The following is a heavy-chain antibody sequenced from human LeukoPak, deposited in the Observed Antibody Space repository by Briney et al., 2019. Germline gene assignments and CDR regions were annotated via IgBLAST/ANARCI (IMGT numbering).Heavy chain of an antibody. CDR1: GYALTQLF. J-gene: IGHJ4*02. D-gene: IGHD3-3*02. Sequence: GASVKVSCKVSGYALTQLFMHWVRQAPGKGVAWMGGIDPKDGETIYAQIFQGRVTMTDDTSTDTAYMELSGLTSEDTALYYCAGDVLVSGGSYYHGYWGQGTLVTVSS. V-gene: IGHV1-24*01. CDR2: IDPKDGET. CDR3: AGDVLVSGGSYYHGY.